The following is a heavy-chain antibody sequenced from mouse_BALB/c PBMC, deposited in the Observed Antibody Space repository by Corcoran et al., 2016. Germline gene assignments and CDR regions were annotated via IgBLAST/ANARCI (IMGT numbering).Heavy chain of an antibody. CDR2: IDPANGNT. D-gene: IGHD2-1*01. Sequence: EVQLQQSGAELVKPGASVKLSCTASGFNIKDTYMHWVKQRPEQGLEWIGRIDPANGNTKYDPKFQGKATITADTSSNTAYLQLSSLTSEDTAVYYCAREEGGNYDYAMDYWGQGTSVTVSS. CDR3: AREEGGNYDYAMDY. J-gene: IGHJ4*01. V-gene: IGHV14-3*02. CDR1: GFNIKDTY.